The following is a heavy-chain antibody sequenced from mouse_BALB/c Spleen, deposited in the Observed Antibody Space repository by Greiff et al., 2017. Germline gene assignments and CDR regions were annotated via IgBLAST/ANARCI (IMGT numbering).Heavy chain of an antibody. J-gene: IGHJ3*01. Sequence: EVKLVESGGGLVQPGGSLKLSCAASGFDFSRYWMSWVRQAPGKGLEWIGEINPDSSTINYTPSLKDKFIISRDNAKNTLYLQMSKVRSEDTALYYCAGIYYDYDWFAYWGQGTLVTVSA. CDR1: GFDFSRYW. V-gene: IGHV4-1*02. CDR2: INPDSSTI. CDR3: AGIYYDYDWFAY. D-gene: IGHD2-4*01.